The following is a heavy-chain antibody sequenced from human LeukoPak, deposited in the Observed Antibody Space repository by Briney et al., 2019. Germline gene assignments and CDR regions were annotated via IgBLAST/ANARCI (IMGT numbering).Heavy chain of an antibody. V-gene: IGHV3-23*01. D-gene: IGHD3-10*01. CDR1: GFTFSSYA. CDR3: AKVRYGSGSYYPPFDY. CDR2: ISGSGGST. Sequence: GGSLRLSCAASGFTFSSYAMSWVRQAPWKGLEWVSAISGSGGSTYYADSVKGRFTISRDNSKNTLYLQMNSLRAEDTAVYYCAKVRYGSGSYYPPFDYWGQGTLVTVSS. J-gene: IGHJ4*02.